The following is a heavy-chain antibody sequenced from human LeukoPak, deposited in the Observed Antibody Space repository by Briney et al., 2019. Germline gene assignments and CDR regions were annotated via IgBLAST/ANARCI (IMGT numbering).Heavy chain of an antibody. J-gene: IGHJ4*02. Sequence: PGGSLRLSCAASGFTSSTYAMYWVRQAPGKGLEWVAVISHDGNNKYYADSVKGRFTISRDNSKNTLYLQMDSLRAEDTALYNCAKADRTAASGACNFWGQGTLVTVSS. CDR1: GFTSSTYA. CDR3: AKADRTAASGACNF. V-gene: IGHV3-30*18. D-gene: IGHD6-13*01. CDR2: ISHDGNNK.